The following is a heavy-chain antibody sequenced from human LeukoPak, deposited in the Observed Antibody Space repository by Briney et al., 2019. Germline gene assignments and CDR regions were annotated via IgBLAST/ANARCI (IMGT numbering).Heavy chain of an antibody. CDR3: ARRFLEWLLPREYYYYYMDG. CDR1: GYTFNGYY. Sequence: ASVTVSCKASGYTFNGYYMHWVRLAPGQGLEGMGWINPNSGGTNYAQKFQGRVTMTRATSISTAYMELNSQRSDDTAVYYCARRFLEWLLPREYYYYYMDGSGKATTVTVSS. J-gene: IGHJ6*03. D-gene: IGHD3-3*01. CDR2: INPNSGGT. V-gene: IGHV1-2*02.